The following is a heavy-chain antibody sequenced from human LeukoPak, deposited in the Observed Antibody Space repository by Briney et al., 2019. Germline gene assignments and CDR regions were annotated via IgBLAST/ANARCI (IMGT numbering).Heavy chain of an antibody. Sequence: GESLKISCKGSGYSFTCYWIGWVRQMPGKGLEWMGIIYPGDSDTRYSPSFQGQVTISADKSISTAYLQWSSLKASDTAMYYCARGHCSSTSCYGVDYWGQGTLVTVSS. V-gene: IGHV5-51*01. J-gene: IGHJ4*02. D-gene: IGHD2-2*01. CDR3: ARGHCSSTSCYGVDY. CDR2: IYPGDSDT. CDR1: GYSFTCYW.